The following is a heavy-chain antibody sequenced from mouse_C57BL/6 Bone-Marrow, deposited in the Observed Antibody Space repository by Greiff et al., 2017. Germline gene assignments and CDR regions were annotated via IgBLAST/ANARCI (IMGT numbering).Heavy chain of an antibody. CDR3: ASPITTGNYFDY. CDR1: EYEFPSHD. J-gene: IGHJ2*01. Sequence: DVKLVESGGGLVQPGESLKLSCESNEYEFPSHDMSWVRKTPEKRLELVAAINSDGGSTYYPDTMERRFIISRDNTKKTLYLQMSSLRSEDTALYYCASPITTGNYFDYWGQGTTLTVSS. CDR2: INSDGGST. V-gene: IGHV5-2*01. D-gene: IGHD1-1*01.